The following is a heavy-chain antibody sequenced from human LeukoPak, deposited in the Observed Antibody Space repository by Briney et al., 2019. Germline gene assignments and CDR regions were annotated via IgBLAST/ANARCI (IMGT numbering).Heavy chain of an antibody. D-gene: IGHD5-18*01. CDR1: GGTFNNYA. CDR2: IVPILGIA. V-gene: IGHV1-69*04. J-gene: IGHJ3*01. Sequence: ASVKVSCKASGGTFNNYAISWVRQAPGQGLEWMGRIVPILGIANYAQEFQGRLIITADKATSSAYMELSSLRSEDTAVYYCARDQGDNSYGYYAIWYAFDVWGQGTKVTVSS. CDR3: ARDQGDNSYGYYAIWYAFDV.